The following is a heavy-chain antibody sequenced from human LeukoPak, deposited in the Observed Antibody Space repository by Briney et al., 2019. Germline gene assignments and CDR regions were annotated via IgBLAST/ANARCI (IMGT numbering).Heavy chain of an antibody. CDR2: IYHSGGT. D-gene: IGHD3-3*01. J-gene: IGHJ1*01. CDR1: GGTISSYY. CDR3: ASAPLRFLEWFRTDSAEYFQH. Sequence: SETLSLTCTVSGGTISSYYWGWLRQPPGKGLEWIGSIYHSGGTYYNPSLKSRVTISVDTSKNQFSLKLTSVTAADTAVYYCASAPLRFLEWFRTDSAEYFQHWGQGTLVTVSS. V-gene: IGHV4-38-2*02.